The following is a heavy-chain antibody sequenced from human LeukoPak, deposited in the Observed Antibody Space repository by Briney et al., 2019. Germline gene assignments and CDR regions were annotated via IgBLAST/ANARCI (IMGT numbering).Heavy chain of an antibody. V-gene: IGHV3-21*01. J-gene: IGHJ1*01. CDR1: GFTFSSYS. Sequence: GGSLRLSCAASGFTFSSYSMNWVRQAPGKGLEWVSSISSSSSYIYYADSVKGRFTISRDNAKNSLYLQMNSLRAEDTAVYYCARDSSLRNFQHWGQGTLVTVSS. CDR3: ARDSSLRNFQH. CDR2: ISSSSSYI. D-gene: IGHD3-16*02.